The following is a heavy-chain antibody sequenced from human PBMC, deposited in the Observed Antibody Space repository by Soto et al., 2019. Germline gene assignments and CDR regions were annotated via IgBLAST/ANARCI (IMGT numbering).Heavy chain of an antibody. J-gene: IGHJ4*02. Sequence: SLTLSLTCTVSDGSISSYYWSWIRQPPGKGLEWIGYIYYSGSTNYNPSLKSRVTISVDTSKNQFSLKLSSVTAADTAVYYCARHGREDESELLPIEYWGQGTLVTVSS. CDR2: IYYSGST. V-gene: IGHV4-59*08. CDR3: ARHGREDESELLPIEY. D-gene: IGHD2-15*01. CDR1: DGSISSYY.